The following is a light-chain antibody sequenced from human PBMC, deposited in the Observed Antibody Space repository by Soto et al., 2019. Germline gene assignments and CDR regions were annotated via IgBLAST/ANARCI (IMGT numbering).Light chain of an antibody. V-gene: IGKV3-20*01. Sequence: EIVLTQSPGTLSLSPGERATLSSRASQSVSSSYLAWYQQKPGQAPRLLIYGASSRATGIPDRFSGSGSGTDFTLTISRLEPEDFAVYYCQPYGSSPRTFGQGTKLEIK. CDR3: QPYGSSPRT. CDR2: GAS. CDR1: QSVSSSY. J-gene: IGKJ2*02.